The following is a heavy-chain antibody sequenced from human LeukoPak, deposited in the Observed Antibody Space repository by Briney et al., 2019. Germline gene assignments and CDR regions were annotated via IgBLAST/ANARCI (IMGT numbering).Heavy chain of an antibody. CDR2: IDYRGTT. CDR3: ARGWGYCSGGNCYFTYFDY. Sequence: SETLSLTWTVSAGSISSYYWSWIRQPAGKGLEWIGYIDYRGTTNYHPSLKSRVTISVDPSKSQFSLRLSSVTAAATDVYYCARGWGYCSGGNCYFTYFDYWGQGALVTVSS. CDR1: AGSISSYY. V-gene: IGHV4-59*01. D-gene: IGHD2-15*01. J-gene: IGHJ4*02.